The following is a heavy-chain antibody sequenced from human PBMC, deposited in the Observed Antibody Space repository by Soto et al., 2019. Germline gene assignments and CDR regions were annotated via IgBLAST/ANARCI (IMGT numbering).Heavy chain of an antibody. D-gene: IGHD2-15*01. CDR3: ARDGYCSGGSCYSVPVFDY. J-gene: IGHJ4*02. CDR2: ISSRSSTI. CDR1: GFTFSDYY. Sequence: PGGSLRLSCAASGFTFSDYYMSWIRQAPGQGLEWVSYISSRSSTIFYADSVKGRFTISRDNVKNSLYLQMNSLRAEDTAVYYCARDGYCSGGSCYSVPVFDYWGQGTLVTVSS. V-gene: IGHV3-11*04.